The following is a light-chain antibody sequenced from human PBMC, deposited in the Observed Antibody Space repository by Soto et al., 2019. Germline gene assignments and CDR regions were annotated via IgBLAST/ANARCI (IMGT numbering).Light chain of an antibody. CDR1: QTITSSF. J-gene: IGKJ1*01. Sequence: EIVLTQSPGTLSLSPGDRASLSCRASQTITSSFLAWYQQKPGQPPKLLIYWASTRKSGVPDRFSGSGSGTDFTLTISSLQAEVVAVYYCHQYYTTPRTFGQGTKVEIK. CDR3: HQYYTTPRT. V-gene: IGKV4-1*01. CDR2: WAS.